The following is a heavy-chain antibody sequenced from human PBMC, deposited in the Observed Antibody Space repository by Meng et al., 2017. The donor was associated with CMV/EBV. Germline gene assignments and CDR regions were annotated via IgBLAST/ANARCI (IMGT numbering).Heavy chain of an antibody. CDR3: ARQHNSSSWIINWFDP. V-gene: IGHV1-2*02. D-gene: IGHD6-13*01. Sequence: QVQLVQSGAEVKKPGASVKVSCKVSGYTLTELSMHWVRQAPGKGLEWMGWINPNSGGTNYAQKFQGRVTMTRDTSISTAYMELSRLRSDDTAVYYCARQHNSSSWIINWFDPWGQGTLVTVSS. J-gene: IGHJ5*02. CDR2: INPNSGGT. CDR1: GYTLTELS.